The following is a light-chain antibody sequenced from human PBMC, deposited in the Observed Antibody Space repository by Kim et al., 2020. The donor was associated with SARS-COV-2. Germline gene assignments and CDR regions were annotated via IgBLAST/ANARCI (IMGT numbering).Light chain of an antibody. Sequence: LGQTVRIKCQGDSLRSYYASWYQQKPRQAPVLVIYGKNNRPSGIPDRFSGSSSGNTASLTITGAQAEDEADYYCNSRDSSGNHYVFGTGTKVTVL. J-gene: IGLJ1*01. CDR1: SLRSYY. CDR3: NSRDSSGNHYV. CDR2: GKN. V-gene: IGLV3-19*01.